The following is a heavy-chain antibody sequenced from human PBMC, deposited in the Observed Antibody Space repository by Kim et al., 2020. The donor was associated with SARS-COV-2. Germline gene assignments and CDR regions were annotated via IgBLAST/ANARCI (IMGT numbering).Heavy chain of an antibody. CDR2: IWFDGGNR. Sequence: GGSLRLSCAASGFTISTYGRHWVRQAPGKGLEWVAVIWFDGGNRYYADIVKGRFTISRDNSKNILHVEMSSLRAEDTAVYYCAKAGCREPGDDAFDVWGQGTMVTVSS. J-gene: IGHJ3*01. D-gene: IGHD3-16*01. CDR1: GFTISTYG. V-gene: IGHV3-33*06. CDR3: AKAGCREPGDDAFDV.